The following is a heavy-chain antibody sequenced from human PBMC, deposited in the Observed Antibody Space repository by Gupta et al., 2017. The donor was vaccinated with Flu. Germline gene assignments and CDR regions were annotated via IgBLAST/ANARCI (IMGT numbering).Heavy chain of an antibody. J-gene: IGHJ5*02. V-gene: IGHV4-59*01. D-gene: IGHD7-27*01. Sequence: GQILDSGRTKYNPSLESRVTISLGPSKNQFSLQLTSVTAADTAVYYCARVWDWFDPWGQGTLVTVPS. CDR3: ARVWDWFDP. CDR2: ILDSGRT.